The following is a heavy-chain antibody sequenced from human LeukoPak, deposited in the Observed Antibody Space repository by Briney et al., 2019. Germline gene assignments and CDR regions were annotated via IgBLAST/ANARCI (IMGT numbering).Heavy chain of an antibody. J-gene: IGHJ4*02. CDR1: GSRFTNNW. CDR3: ARVSYSGYEFHY. V-gene: IGHV5-51*01. Sequence: GGPLEISCQGSGSRFTNNWIGWVRQLPGKGLEGMGIIYHSDSDTRYSPSFQGQVTISADKSINTAYLQWSSLKASDTAMYYCARVSYSGYEFHYWGQGTLVTVSS. D-gene: IGHD5-12*01. CDR2: IYHSDSDT.